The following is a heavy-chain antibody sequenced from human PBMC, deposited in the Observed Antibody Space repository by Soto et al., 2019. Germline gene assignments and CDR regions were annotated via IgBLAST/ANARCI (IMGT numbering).Heavy chain of an antibody. CDR3: ATGRIQLSSPFGY. Sequence: ASVKVSCKASGYTFTNYAMHWVRQAPGQRLEWMGWINAGNGNTKYSQKFQGRVTITRDTSASTAYMELSSLRSEDTAVYYCATGRIQLSSPFGYWGQGXLVTVYS. CDR1: GYTFTNYA. V-gene: IGHV1-3*01. J-gene: IGHJ4*02. CDR2: INAGNGNT. D-gene: IGHD5-18*01.